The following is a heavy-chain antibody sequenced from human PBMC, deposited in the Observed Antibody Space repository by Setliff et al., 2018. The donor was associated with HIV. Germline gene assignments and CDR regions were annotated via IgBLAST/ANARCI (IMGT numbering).Heavy chain of an antibody. J-gene: IGHJ4*02. CDR3: ATCTRRDPFDY. CDR2: ISGSGVST. CDR1: GFAFSSHA. Sequence: PGGSLRLSCAASGFAFSSHAMNWVRQAPGKGLEWVSAISGSGVSTYSADSVKGRFTISRDNSKNTLYLQLTSRRAEDTAVYYCATCTRRDPFDYWGQGTQVTVSS. V-gene: IGHV3-23*01.